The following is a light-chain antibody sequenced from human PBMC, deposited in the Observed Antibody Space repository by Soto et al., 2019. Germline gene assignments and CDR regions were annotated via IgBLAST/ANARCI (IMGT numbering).Light chain of an antibody. J-gene: IGLJ1*01. CDR1: DSNTGSNF. V-gene: IGLV1-51*01. CDR2: DNN. CDR3: GTWDRSLSIYV. Sequence: QSVLTQPPSVSAASGQKVSISCSGSDSNTGSNFVSWFQRLPGTAPKLLIYDNNSRPSGIPDRFSGPKSGTSATLDISGLQTGDEADYYCGTWDRSLSIYVFGSGTKVTVL.